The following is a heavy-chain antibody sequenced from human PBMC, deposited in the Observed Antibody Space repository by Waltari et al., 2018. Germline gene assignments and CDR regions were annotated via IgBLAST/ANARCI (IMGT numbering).Heavy chain of an antibody. V-gene: IGHV3-30-3*01. Sequence: QVQLVESGGGVVQPGRSLRLSCAASGFTFSSYAMHCVRQAPGKGLEWVAVISYDGSNKYYADSVKGRFTISRDNSKNTLYLQMNSLRAEDTAVYYCARDRWEPHNDAFDIWGQGTMVTVSS. CDR3: ARDRWEPHNDAFDI. J-gene: IGHJ3*02. CDR1: GFTFSSYA. D-gene: IGHD1-26*01. CDR2: ISYDGSNK.